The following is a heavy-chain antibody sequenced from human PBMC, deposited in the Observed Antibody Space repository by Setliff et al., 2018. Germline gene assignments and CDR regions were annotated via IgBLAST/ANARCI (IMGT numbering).Heavy chain of an antibody. CDR3: ARVAQYSSSSFYYYYYGMDV. CDR1: VVSFKSHY. V-gene: IGHV4-59*11. CDR2: IFYNGAT. Sequence: LSLTCSVSVVSFKSHYWSWIRQSPGKGLEWIGYIFYNGATDYNPSFKSRVTISVDTSKNQFSLKLSSVTAADTAVYYCARVAQYSSSSFYYYYYGMDVWGQGTTVTVSS. J-gene: IGHJ6*02. D-gene: IGHD6-6*01.